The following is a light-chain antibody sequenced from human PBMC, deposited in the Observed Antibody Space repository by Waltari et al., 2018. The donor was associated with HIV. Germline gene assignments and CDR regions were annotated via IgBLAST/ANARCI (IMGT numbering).Light chain of an antibody. J-gene: IGKJ4*01. CDR1: KSGLYISNNQNY. Sequence: DIVMTQSPDSLPVSLCERATIDCKSSKSGLYISNNQNYLAWYQPKPGQPPKMVIYWVATRESGVPDRFSGSGYGTDYHHTISSLQAEDVAVYYCQQYFVTPYTFGGGTK. CDR3: QQYFVTPYT. V-gene: IGKV4-1*01. CDR2: WVA.